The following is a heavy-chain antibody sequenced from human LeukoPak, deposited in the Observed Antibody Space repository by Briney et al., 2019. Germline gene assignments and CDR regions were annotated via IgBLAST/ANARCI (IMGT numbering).Heavy chain of an antibody. CDR3: TRGVAISTSGWYVTFDY. CDR1: GFTFRDYA. V-gene: IGHV3-64*02. CDR2: ISTDGSRI. D-gene: IGHD6-19*01. Sequence: GGSLRLSCAASGFTFRDYAMYWVRQAPGKGLEYVSVISTDGSRIYYADSVKGRFTISRDNSKNTLYLQMGSLRAEDMAVYYCTRGVAISTSGWYVTFDYWGQGALVTVSS. J-gene: IGHJ4*02.